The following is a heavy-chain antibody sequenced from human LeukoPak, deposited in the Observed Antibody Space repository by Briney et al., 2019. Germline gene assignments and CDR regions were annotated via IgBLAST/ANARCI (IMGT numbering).Heavy chain of an antibody. CDR2: ITTSSTTK. J-gene: IGHJ3*02. Sequence: QPGGSLRLSCAASGLAFNTYSMNWVRQAPGKGLQWVSSITTSSTTKYYADSVKGRFTISRDNAKNSLYSQMDSLRDEDTAVYYCVRDAAYSAFNMWGQGTMVTVSS. V-gene: IGHV3-48*02. D-gene: IGHD4-11*01. CDR1: GLAFNTYS. CDR3: VRDAAYSAFNM.